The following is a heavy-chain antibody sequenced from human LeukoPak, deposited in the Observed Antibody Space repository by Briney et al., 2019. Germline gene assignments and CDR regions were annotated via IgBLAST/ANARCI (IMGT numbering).Heavy chain of an antibody. CDR1: GFTFNTYG. J-gene: IGHJ6*02. V-gene: IGHV3-30*18. D-gene: IGHD1-14*01. CDR2: LSYDDGSNK. CDR3: AKALTEYTSYYYYGMDV. Sequence: PPGGSLRLSCAASGFTFNTYGMNWVRQAPGKGLEWVAVLSYDDGSNKYYADSVKGRFTISRDNSKNTLYLQMNSLRAEDTAVYYCAKALTEYTSYYYYGMDVWGQGTTVTVSS.